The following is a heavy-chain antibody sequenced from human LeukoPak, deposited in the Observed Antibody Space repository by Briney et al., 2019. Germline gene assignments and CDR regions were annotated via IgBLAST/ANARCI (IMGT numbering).Heavy chain of an antibody. CDR3: VRDSAAVAGSDSYEY. V-gene: IGHV3-48*04. J-gene: IGHJ4*02. CDR1: GFPFSSYW. Sequence: HPGGSLRLSCAASGFPFSSYWMSWVRQAPGKGLEWVSFISSGGDTIYYADSVKGRFTMSRDNAKNSLYLQMNSLRAEDTAVDYCVRDSAAVAGSDSYEYWGQGTLVTVSS. CDR2: ISSGGDTI. D-gene: IGHD6-19*01.